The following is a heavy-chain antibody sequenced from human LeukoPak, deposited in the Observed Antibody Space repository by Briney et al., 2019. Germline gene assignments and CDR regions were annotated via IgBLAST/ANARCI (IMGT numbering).Heavy chain of an antibody. CDR2: IYSGGST. V-gene: IGHV3-66*01. CDR1: GFTVSSNY. J-gene: IGHJ4*02. CDR3: ASNYDYVWGSYYY. D-gene: IGHD3-16*01. Sequence: PGGSLRLSCAASGFTVSSNYMSWVRQAPGKGLEWVSVIYSGGSTYYADSVKGRFTISRDNSKNTLYLQMNSLRAEDTAVYYCASNYDYVWGSYYYWGQGTLVTVSS.